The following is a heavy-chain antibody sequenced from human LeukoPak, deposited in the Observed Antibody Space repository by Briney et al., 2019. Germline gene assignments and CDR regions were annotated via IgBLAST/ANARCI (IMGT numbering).Heavy chain of an antibody. D-gene: IGHD2-15*01. CDR3: ARSRAVVRPYGMDV. J-gene: IGHJ6*02. CDR1: GFTFSSYW. CDR2: IKQDGGEK. V-gene: IGHV3-7*01. Sequence: GGSLRLSCAASGFTFSSYWMSWVRQAPGKGLEWVANIKQDGGEKYYVESVKGRFTISRDNVKNSLYLQMNSLRAEDTAVYYCARSRAVVRPYGMDVWGQGTTVTVSS.